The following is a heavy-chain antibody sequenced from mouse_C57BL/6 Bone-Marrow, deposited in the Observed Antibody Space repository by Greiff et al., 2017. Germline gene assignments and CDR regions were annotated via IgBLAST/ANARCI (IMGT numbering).Heavy chain of an antibody. D-gene: IGHD1-1*01. V-gene: IGHV5-6*01. CDR1: GFTFSSYG. CDR3: ARRGYYGHFDY. J-gene: IGHJ2*01. Sequence: DVHLVESGGDLVKPGGSLKLSCAASGFTFSSYGMSWVRQTPDKRLEWVATISSGGSYTYYPDSVKGRFTISRDNAMNTLYLQMSSLKSEDTAMYYCARRGYYGHFDYWGQGTTLTVSS. CDR2: ISSGGSYT.